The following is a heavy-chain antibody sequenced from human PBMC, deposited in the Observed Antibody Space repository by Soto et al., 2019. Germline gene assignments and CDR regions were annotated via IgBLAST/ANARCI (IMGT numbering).Heavy chain of an antibody. D-gene: IGHD2-2*01. J-gene: IGHJ6*03. CDR3: ARGEYQFDLGGDYYYYYMDV. CDR1: GGSISSSSYY. V-gene: IGHV4-39*07. CDR2: SYYSGST. Sequence: SETLSLTCTVSGGSISSSSYYWXXXRQPPGKGLEWIGCSYYSGSTNYNPSLKSRVTISVDTSKNQFSLKLSSVTAADTAVYYCARGEYQFDLGGDYYYYYMDVWGKGTTVTVSS.